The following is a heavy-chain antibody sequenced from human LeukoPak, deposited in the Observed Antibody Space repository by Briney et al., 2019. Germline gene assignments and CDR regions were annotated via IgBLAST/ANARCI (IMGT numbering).Heavy chain of an antibody. V-gene: IGHV4-59*01. Sequence: SETLSLTCTVSGGSISSYYWSWIRQPPGKGLEWIGYIYYSGSTNYNPSLKSRVTISVDTSKNQFSLKLSSVTAADTAVYYCARAAADAFDIWGQGTMVTVSS. J-gene: IGHJ3*02. CDR1: GGSISSYY. D-gene: IGHD2-2*01. CDR3: ARAAADAFDI. CDR2: IYYSGST.